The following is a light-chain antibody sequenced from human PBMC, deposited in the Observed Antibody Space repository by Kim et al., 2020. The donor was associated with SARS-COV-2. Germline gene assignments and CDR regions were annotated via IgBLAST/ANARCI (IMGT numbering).Light chain of an antibody. J-gene: IGKJ5*01. CDR3: QQRSNWPIT. V-gene: IGKV3-11*01. CDR1: QSVSNY. Sequence: EIVLTQSPATLSLSPGERATLSCRASQSVSNYLAWYQQKSGQAPRLLIYDASNRATGIPPRFSGSGSGTDFTLTISSLEPEDFAVYYCQQRSNWPITFGQGTRLEIK. CDR2: DAS.